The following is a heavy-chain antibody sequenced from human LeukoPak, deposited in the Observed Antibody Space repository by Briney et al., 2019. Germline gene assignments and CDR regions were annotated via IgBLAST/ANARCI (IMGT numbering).Heavy chain of an antibody. CDR3: ARGWSSGWYFQYPFDP. CDR1: GGSISSYY. D-gene: IGHD6-19*01. J-gene: IGHJ5*02. CDR2: IYTSGST. V-gene: IGHV4-4*07. Sequence: SETLSLTCTVSGGSISSYYWSWIRQPAGKGLEWIGRIYTSGSTNYNPSLKSRVTMSVDTSKNQFSLKLSSVTAADTAVYYCARGWSSGWYFQYPFDPWGQGTLDTVSS.